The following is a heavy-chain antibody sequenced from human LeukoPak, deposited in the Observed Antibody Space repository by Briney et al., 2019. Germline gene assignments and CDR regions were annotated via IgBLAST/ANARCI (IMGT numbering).Heavy chain of an antibody. CDR3: ASTFYDSSGYYLDH. D-gene: IGHD3-22*01. CDR2: IYYSGST. V-gene: IGHV4-39*01. CDR1: GGSISSYY. Sequence: PSETLSLTCTVSGGSISSYYWSWIRQPPGKGLEWIGTIYYSGSTYYNPSLKSRVTISVDTSKNQFSLKLSSVTAADTAVYYCASTFYDSSGYYLDHWGQGTLVTVSS. J-gene: IGHJ4*02.